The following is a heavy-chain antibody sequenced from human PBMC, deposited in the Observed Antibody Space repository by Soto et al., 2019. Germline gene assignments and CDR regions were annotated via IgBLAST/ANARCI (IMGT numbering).Heavy chain of an antibody. CDR2: INPSGGST. D-gene: IGHD3-16*01. J-gene: IGHJ4*02. CDR3: ARGLGGSGRYYFDL. V-gene: IGHV1-46*01. CDR1: GYTFTSYF. Sequence: QVQLVQSGAEVKKPGASVKVSCKTSGYTFTSYFMHWVRQAPGQGLEWMGIINPSGGSTTYAQKCQGRVTMTRDTSTSTVYVELSSLRSEDTAVYYCARGLGGSGRYYFDLWGQKTLVTVSS.